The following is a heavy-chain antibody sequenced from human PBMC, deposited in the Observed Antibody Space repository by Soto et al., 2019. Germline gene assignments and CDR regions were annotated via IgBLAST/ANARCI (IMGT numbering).Heavy chain of an antibody. CDR3: AKVPPGAAVAGTDY. CDR1: GFTFSSYA. D-gene: IGHD6-19*01. V-gene: IGHV3-23*01. Sequence: RRLSCAASGFTFSSYAMSWVRQAPGKGLEWVSAISGSGGSTYYADSVKGRFTISRDNSKNTLYLQMNSLRAEDTAVYYCAKVPPGAAVAGTDYWGQGTLVTVSS. J-gene: IGHJ4*02. CDR2: ISGSGGST.